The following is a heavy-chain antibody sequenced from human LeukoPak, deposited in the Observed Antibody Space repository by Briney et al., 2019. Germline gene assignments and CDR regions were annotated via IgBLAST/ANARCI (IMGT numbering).Heavy chain of an antibody. Sequence: GGSLRLSCAASGFTVSSNYMSWVRQAPGKGLEWVSVIYSGGSTYYADSVTGRFTISRDNSKNTLYLQMNSLRAEDTAVYYCARVRNDYGDYVDYWGQGTLVTVSS. CDR2: IYSGGST. D-gene: IGHD4-17*01. CDR3: ARVRNDYGDYVDY. CDR1: GFTVSSNY. J-gene: IGHJ4*02. V-gene: IGHV3-66*01.